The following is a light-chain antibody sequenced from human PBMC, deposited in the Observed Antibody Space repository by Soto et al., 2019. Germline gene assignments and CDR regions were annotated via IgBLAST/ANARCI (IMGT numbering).Light chain of an antibody. J-gene: IGLJ2*01. CDR1: NIGSKS. Sequence: VLTQPPSVSVAPGKTARITCGGNNIGSKSVHWYQQKPGQAPVLVIYYDSDRPSGIPERFSGSNSGNTATLTISRVEAGDEADYYCQVWDSSSDHSVVFGGGTKLTVL. CDR3: QVWDSSSDHSVV. V-gene: IGLV3-21*04. CDR2: YDS.